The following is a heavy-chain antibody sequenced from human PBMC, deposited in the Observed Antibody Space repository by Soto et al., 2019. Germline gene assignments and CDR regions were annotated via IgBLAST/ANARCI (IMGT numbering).Heavy chain of an antibody. CDR3: ARHGGYHFDY. Sequence: QVQPQQWGAGLLKPSETLSLTCAVFGESLSDSYWSWIRQPPGKGLEWIGEIHHSGNTIYNPSLKRRVTISLDTSENQFSLKLSSVTAADTAVYYCARHGGYHFDYWGQETLVTVSS. CDR1: GESLSDSY. J-gene: IGHJ4*02. D-gene: IGHD1-26*01. V-gene: IGHV4-34*01. CDR2: IHHSGNT.